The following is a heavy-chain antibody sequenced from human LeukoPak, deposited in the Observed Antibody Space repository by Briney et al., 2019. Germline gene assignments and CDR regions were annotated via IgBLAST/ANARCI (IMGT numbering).Heavy chain of an antibody. J-gene: IGHJ4*02. CDR2: IKSKTDGGTT. CDR1: GFTFSSYA. D-gene: IGHD3-10*01. V-gene: IGHV3-15*01. CDR3: LTVRGVTPDY. Sequence: GGSLRLSCAASGFTFSSYAMSWVRQAPGKGLEWVGRIKSKTDGGTTDYAAPVKGRFTISRDDSKNTLYLQMNSLKTEDTAVYYCLTVRGVTPDYWGQGTLVTVSS.